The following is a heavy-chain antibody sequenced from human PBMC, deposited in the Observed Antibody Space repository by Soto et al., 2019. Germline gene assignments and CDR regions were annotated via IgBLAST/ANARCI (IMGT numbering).Heavy chain of an antibody. J-gene: IGHJ4*02. CDR2: ISRSGGST. Sequence: GGSLRLSCAASGFTFSTYAMTWVRQAPGKGLEWVSAISRSGGSTYYADSVKGRFSISRDNSKNTLYLQMSSLRAEDTALYYCVKLYFESSDYGAHFDCWGQGTLVTVSS. CDR3: VKLYFESSDYGAHFDC. D-gene: IGHD3-22*01. V-gene: IGHV3-23*01. CDR1: GFTFSTYA.